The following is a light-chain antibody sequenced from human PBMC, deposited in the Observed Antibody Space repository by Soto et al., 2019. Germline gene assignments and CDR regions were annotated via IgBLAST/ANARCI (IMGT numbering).Light chain of an antibody. J-gene: IGKJ4*02. CDR3: ERYGSSFS. CDR2: GAS. Sequence: EIVLTQSPGTLSLSPGERATLSCRASQSVSSSYLAWYQQKPGQAPRHLIYGASSRATGIPARFTGSGSGTDFTLSISREESEEFAVYYCERYGSSFSFSGGTKVE. V-gene: IGKV3-20*01. CDR1: QSVSSSY.